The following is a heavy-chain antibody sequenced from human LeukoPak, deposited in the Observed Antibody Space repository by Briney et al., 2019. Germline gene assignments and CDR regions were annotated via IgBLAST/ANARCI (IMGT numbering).Heavy chain of an antibody. D-gene: IGHD3-10*01. Sequence: GASVKVSCKVSGYTLTELSMHWVRQAPGKGLEWMGGFDPEDGETIYAQKFQGRATMTEDTSTDTAYMELSSLRSEDTAVYYCATGSMVRGCDLSGCANDYWGQGTLVTVSS. CDR2: FDPEDGET. J-gene: IGHJ4*02. CDR1: GYTLTELS. CDR3: ATGSMVRGCDLSGCANDY. V-gene: IGHV1-24*01.